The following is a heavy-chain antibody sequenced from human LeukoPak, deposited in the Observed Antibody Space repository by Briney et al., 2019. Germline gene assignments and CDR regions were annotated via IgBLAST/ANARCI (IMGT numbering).Heavy chain of an antibody. J-gene: IGHJ4*02. CDR1: GYTFTSYD. Sequence: GASVKVSCKASGYTFTSYDINWVRQATGQGLEWMGWMNPNSGNTGYAQKFQGRVTMTRDTSISTAYMELSRLRSDDTAVYYCATNDILTGYSPLYYFDYWGQGTLVTVSS. V-gene: IGHV1-8*02. CDR3: ATNDILTGYSPLYYFDY. CDR2: MNPNSGNT. D-gene: IGHD3-9*01.